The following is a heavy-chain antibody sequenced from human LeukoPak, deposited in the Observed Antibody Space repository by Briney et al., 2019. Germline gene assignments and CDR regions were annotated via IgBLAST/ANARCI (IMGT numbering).Heavy chain of an antibody. CDR3: ARQNDFWSGYSFLRGMDV. CDR1: GYTFTSYY. V-gene: IGHV1-46*01. J-gene: IGHJ6*02. Sequence: ASVKVSCKASGYTFTSYYMHWVRQAPGQGLEWMGIINPSGGSTSYAQKFQGRVTMTRDTSTSTVYMELSSLRSEDTAMYYCARQNDFWSGYSFLRGMDVWGQGTTVTVSS. D-gene: IGHD3-3*01. CDR2: INPSGGST.